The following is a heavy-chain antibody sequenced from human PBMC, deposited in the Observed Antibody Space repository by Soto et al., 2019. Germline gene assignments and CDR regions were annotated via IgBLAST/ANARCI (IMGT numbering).Heavy chain of an antibody. Sequence: VQLVQSGAEVKKPGASVRISCTASGISYTTYAIHWVRQAPGQGLEWMGWINAGNGDTRYSQRFQGRVTLTRDTSATTTYMDLSSLRSEDTSIYYRARAISGYVTWGQGTLVTVSS. J-gene: IGHJ4*02. CDR3: ARAISGYVT. CDR1: GISYTTYA. D-gene: IGHD5-12*01. CDR2: INAGNGDT. V-gene: IGHV1-3*01.